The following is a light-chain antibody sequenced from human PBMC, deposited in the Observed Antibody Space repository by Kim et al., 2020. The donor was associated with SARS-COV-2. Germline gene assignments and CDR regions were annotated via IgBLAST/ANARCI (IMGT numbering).Light chain of an antibody. CDR3: ETWDDSLNGHV. J-gene: IGLJ3*02. CDR1: TSNIGSNA. Sequence: GQSVTSSCSGLTSNIGSNAVNWYQHLPGTAPTLLISYFNQRPSGVPDRFSASKSGTSASLAISGLQSEDEADYYCETWDDSLNGHVFGGGTKLTVL. CDR2: YFN. V-gene: IGLV1-44*01.